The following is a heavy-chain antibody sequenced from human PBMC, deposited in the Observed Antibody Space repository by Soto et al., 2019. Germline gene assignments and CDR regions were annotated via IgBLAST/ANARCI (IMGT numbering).Heavy chain of an antibody. CDR2: INGDGSST. V-gene: IGHV3-74*01. Sequence: EVQLVESGGGLVQPGGSLRLSCAASGFTFSSYWMHWVRQAPGKGLVWVSRINGDGSSTFYADSVKGRFTISRDNAKNTLYLQMNSRRAEDTAVYYCNNWFDPWGQGTLVTVSS. J-gene: IGHJ5*02. CDR3: NNWFDP. CDR1: GFTFSSYW.